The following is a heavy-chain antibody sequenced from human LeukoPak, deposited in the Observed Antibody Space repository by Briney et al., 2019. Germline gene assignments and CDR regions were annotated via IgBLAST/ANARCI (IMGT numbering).Heavy chain of an antibody. Sequence: ASVKVSCKASGYTFTSYGISWVRQAPGQGLEWMGWISAYNGNTNYAQKLQGRVTMTTDTSTSTAYMELRSLGSDDTAVYYCARGGSGDRAPTHWFDPWGQGTLVTVSS. J-gene: IGHJ5*02. CDR1: GYTFTSYG. V-gene: IGHV1-18*01. D-gene: IGHD3-10*01. CDR2: ISAYNGNT. CDR3: ARGGSGDRAPTHWFDP.